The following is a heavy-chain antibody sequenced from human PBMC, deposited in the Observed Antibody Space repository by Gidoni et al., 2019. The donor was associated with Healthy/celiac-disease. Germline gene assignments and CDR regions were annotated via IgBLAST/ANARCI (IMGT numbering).Heavy chain of an antibody. CDR1: GFTVRSNC. D-gene: IGHD2-21*01. Sequence: EVQLVESGGGLVPPGGSLRLSCAASGFTVRSNCMSWVRQGPGKGLAGVSVIYSGGSTYYADSVKGRFTISRDNSKNTLYLQMNSLRAEDTAVYYCARASYCGGDCYSEYFDLWGRGTLVTVSS. V-gene: IGHV3-66*01. CDR3: ARASYCGGDCYSEYFDL. CDR2: IYSGGST. J-gene: IGHJ2*01.